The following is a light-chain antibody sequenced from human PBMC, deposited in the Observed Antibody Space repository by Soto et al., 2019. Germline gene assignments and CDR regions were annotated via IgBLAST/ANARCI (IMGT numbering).Light chain of an antibody. J-gene: IGKJ4*01. V-gene: IGKV3-11*01. CDR2: DTS. Sequence: EIVLTQSPATLSLSPGERATLSCRASQSVNTFLAWYQQKNGQAPRLLIYDTSNRATGIPARFRGSVSGTDFTLTITSLEPEDFAVYYCQERSNWPRVTFGRGTRVEIK. CDR1: QSVNTF. CDR3: QERSNWPRVT.